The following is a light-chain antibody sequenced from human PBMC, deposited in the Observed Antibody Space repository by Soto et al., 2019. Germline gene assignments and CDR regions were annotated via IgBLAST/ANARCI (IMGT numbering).Light chain of an antibody. CDR3: QQYNNWPIT. J-gene: IGKJ5*01. Sequence: EVVLTQSPATLSLSPGERAILSCWASQSVKSRLACYQQKPGQAPTLLIYRASTRATDTPARFSGSGSGTEFSLTISSRQSEDFAVYYCQQYNNWPITFGQGTRLEIK. CDR2: RAS. V-gene: IGKV3-15*01. CDR1: QSVKSR.